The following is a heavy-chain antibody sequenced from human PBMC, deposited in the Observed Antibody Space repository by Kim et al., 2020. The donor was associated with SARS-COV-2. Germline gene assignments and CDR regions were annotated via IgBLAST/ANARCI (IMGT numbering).Heavy chain of an antibody. V-gene: IGHV4-34*01. Sequence: SETLSLTCAVYGGSFSGYYWSWIRQPPGKGLEWIGEINHSGSTNYNPSLKSRVTISVDTSKNQFSLKLSSVTAADTAVYYCARGLGVVTIFGVVIIGWFDPWGQGTLVTVSS. CDR1: GGSFSGYY. D-gene: IGHD3-3*01. CDR2: INHSGST. CDR3: ARGLGVVTIFGVVIIGWFDP. J-gene: IGHJ5*02.